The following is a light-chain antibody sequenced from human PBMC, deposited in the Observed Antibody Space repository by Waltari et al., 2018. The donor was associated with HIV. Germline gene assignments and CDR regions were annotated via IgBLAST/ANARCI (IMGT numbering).Light chain of an antibody. CDR3: SSYTSSSTGV. CDR1: RSDVGGYNY. J-gene: IGLJ1*01. Sequence: QSALTQPASVSGSPGPSITISCTGTRSDVGGYNYVSWYQQHPGKAPKLMIYEVSNSPSGVSNRFSGSKSGNTASLTISGLQAEDEADYYCSSYTSSSTGVFGTGTKVTVL. CDR2: EVS. V-gene: IGLV2-14*01.